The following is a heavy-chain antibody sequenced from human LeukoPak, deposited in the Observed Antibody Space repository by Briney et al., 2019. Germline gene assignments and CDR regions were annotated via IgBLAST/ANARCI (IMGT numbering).Heavy chain of an antibody. CDR3: ARTMSGSYLSGLYT. V-gene: IGHV5-51*01. Sequence: GESLKISCKGSGYSFTSYWIGWVRQMPGKGLEWMGIIYPGDSETRFSPSFQGQVTLSVDKSISTAFLQWSSLRASDTAMYYCARTMSGSYLSGLYTWGQGTLVSVSS. CDR2: IYPGDSET. D-gene: IGHD3-10*01. J-gene: IGHJ4*02. CDR1: GYSFTSYW.